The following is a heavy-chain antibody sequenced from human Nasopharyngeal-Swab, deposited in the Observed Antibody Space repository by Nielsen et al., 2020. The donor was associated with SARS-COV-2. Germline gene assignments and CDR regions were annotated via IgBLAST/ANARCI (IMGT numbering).Heavy chain of an antibody. Sequence: GGSLRLSCAASGFTFDDYAMHWVRQAPGKGLEWVSGISWNSGSIGYADSVKGRFTISRDNAKNSLYLQMNSLRAEDTALYYCAKFGGLRFEDESDYWGQGTLVTVSS. CDR1: GFTFDDYA. CDR2: ISWNSGSI. CDR3: AKFGGLRFEDESDY. J-gene: IGHJ4*02. D-gene: IGHD5-12*01. V-gene: IGHV3-9*01.